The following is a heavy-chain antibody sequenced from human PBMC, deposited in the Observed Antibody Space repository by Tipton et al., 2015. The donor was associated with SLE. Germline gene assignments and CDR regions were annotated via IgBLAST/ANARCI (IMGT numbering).Heavy chain of an antibody. CDR1: GFAFSSYW. CDR3: ARSGGGGDLAY. Sequence: RLFCAASGFAFSSYWMNWVRQAPGKGLVWVSHINGDGSSIRYGDSVKGRFIISRDNAKNTLYLQMIILRTEDTAVYYCARSGGGGDLAYWGQGTLVTVSS. D-gene: IGHD3-16*01. J-gene: IGHJ4*02. CDR2: INGDGSSI. V-gene: IGHV3-74*01.